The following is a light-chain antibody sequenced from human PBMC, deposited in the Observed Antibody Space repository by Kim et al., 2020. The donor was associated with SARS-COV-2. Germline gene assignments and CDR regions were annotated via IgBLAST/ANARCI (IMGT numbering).Light chain of an antibody. CDR3: QQSYSTSGT. V-gene: IGKV1-39*01. CDR2: AAS. CDR1: QSISSY. Sequence: DIQMTQSPSSLSASVVDRVTITCRASQSISSYLNWYQQKPGKAPKLLIYAASSLQSGVPSRFSGSGSGTDFTLTISSLQPEDFATYYCQQSYSTSGTFGQGTKVNIK. J-gene: IGKJ1*01.